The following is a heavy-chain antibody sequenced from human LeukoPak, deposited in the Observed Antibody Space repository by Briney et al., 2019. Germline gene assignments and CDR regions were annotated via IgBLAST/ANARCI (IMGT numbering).Heavy chain of an antibody. CDR3: ARVWSGSYFNYYYMDV. CDR1: GGTFSSYA. V-gene: IGHV1-18*01. CDR2: ISAYNGNT. J-gene: IGHJ6*03. D-gene: IGHD3-10*01. Sequence: ASVKVSCKASGGTFSSYAISWVRQAPGQGLEWMGWISAYNGNTNYAQKLQGRVTMTRNTSISTAYMELSSLRSEDTAVYYCARVWSGSYFNYYYMDVWGKGTTVTISS.